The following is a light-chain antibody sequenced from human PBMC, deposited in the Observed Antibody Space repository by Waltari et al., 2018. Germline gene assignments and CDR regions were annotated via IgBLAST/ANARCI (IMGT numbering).Light chain of an antibody. J-gene: IGKJ4*01. Sequence: DIQMPPSPSSLSASVGVRVTITCRASQTINKYLNWYQKKPGRAPKVLISVISYLHTGVPSRFSGSGSGTDFTLTISSLQPEDFATYYCQQSDSLPLTFGGGTKVEIK. CDR3: QQSDSLPLT. V-gene: IGKV1-39*01. CDR1: QTINKY. CDR2: VIS.